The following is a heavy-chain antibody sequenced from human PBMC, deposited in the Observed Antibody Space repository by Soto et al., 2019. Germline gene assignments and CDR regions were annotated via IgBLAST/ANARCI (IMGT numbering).Heavy chain of an antibody. CDR3: ARDSSSSLAVNWFDP. D-gene: IGHD6-6*01. J-gene: IGHJ5*02. V-gene: IGHV3-48*01. CDR1: GFTFSSYS. CDR2: ISSSSSTI. Sequence: GGSLRLSCAASGFTFSSYSMNWVRQAPGKGLEWVSYISSSSSTIYYADSVKGRFTISRDNAKNSLYLQMNSLRAEYTAVYYCARDSSSSLAVNWFDPWGQGTLVTVSS.